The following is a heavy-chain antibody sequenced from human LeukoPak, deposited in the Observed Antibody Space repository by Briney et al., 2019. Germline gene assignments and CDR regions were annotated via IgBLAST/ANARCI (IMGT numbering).Heavy chain of an antibody. CDR3: AKTWAQYCSSTSCSLDY. J-gene: IGHJ4*02. V-gene: IGHV3-23*01. D-gene: IGHD2-2*01. CDR1: GLTFSSYA. CDR2: VSYDGGST. Sequence: GGSLRLSCAASGLTFSSYAMSWVRQAPGKGLEWVSGVSYDGGSTYYADSVKGRFTISRDNSKNTLYLQMNSLRAEDTAVYYCAKTWAQYCSSTSCSLDYWGQGTLVTVSS.